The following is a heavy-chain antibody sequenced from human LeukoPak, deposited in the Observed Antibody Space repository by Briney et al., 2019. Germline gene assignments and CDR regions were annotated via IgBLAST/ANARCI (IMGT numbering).Heavy chain of an antibody. V-gene: IGHV3-21*01. Sequence: GGSLRLSCAASGFAFSSYSTNWVRQAPGKGLEWVSSISSGSSYIYYADSVKGRFTISRDNAKNSLYLQMNSLRAEDTAVYYCARGQSVEMATWTFDYWGQGTLVTVSS. CDR2: ISSGSSYI. D-gene: IGHD5-24*01. CDR3: ARGQSVEMATWTFDY. J-gene: IGHJ4*02. CDR1: GFAFSSYS.